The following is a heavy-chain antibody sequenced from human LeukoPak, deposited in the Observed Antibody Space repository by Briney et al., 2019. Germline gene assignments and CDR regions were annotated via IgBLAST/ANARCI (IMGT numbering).Heavy chain of an antibody. Sequence: ASVKVSCKASGYTFTGYYIHWVRQAPGQALEWMGWINPNSGGTNYAQKFQGRVTMTRDTSISTTYMELSRLRSDDTAVYYCARGSEYSSSHYWGQGTLVTVSS. CDR2: INPNSGGT. CDR1: GYTFTGYY. D-gene: IGHD6-6*01. V-gene: IGHV1-2*02. CDR3: ARGSEYSSSHY. J-gene: IGHJ4*02.